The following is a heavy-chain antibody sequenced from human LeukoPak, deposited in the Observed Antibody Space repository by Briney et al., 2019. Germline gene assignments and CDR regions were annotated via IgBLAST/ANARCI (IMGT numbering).Heavy chain of an antibody. CDR3: ARGGYGYGYVGTDNATNWFDP. Sequence: SETLSLTCTVSGGSISSSSYYWGWIRQPPGKGLEWIGRVYYSGSTYYNPSLKSRVTITVNASKNQFSLKRSSVPTADTALYYCARGGYGYGYVGTDNATNWFDPWGEGSLVTVSS. CDR1: GGSISSSSYY. V-gene: IGHV4-39*07. D-gene: IGHD5-18*01. J-gene: IGHJ5*02. CDR2: VYYSGST.